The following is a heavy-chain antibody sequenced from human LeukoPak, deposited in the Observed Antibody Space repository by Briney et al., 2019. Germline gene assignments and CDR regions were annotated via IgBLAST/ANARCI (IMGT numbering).Heavy chain of an antibody. V-gene: IGHV3-53*01. D-gene: IGHD6-6*01. CDR3: ARDAANSIVARYDY. J-gene: IGHJ4*02. Sequence: PSETLSLTCTVSGGSISSYYWSWIRQAPGKGLEWVSVIYSGDNTYYAASVRGRFTISRDVSKNTLYLRMNRLRAEDTAVYYCARDAANSIVARYDYWGQGTLVTVSS. CDR1: GGSISSYY. CDR2: IYSGDNT.